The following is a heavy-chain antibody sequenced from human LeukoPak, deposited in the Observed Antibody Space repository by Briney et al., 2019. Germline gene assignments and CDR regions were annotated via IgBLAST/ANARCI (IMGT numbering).Heavy chain of an antibody. D-gene: IGHD2-2*02. CDR3: AGRMVVPAAITYMDV. V-gene: IGHV4-4*09. CDR2: IYTSGST. Sequence: SETLSLTCTVSGGSISSYYWSWIRQPPGKGLEWIGYIYTSGSTNYNPSLKSRVTISVDTSKNQFSLKLSSVTAADTAVYYCAGRMVVPAAITYMDVWGKGTTVTVSS. J-gene: IGHJ6*03. CDR1: GGSISSYY.